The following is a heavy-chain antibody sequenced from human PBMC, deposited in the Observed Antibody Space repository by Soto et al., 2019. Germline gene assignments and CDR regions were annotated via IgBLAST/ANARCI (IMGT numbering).Heavy chain of an antibody. D-gene: IGHD2-15*01. Sequence: QVQLVQSGAEVKKPGSSVKVSCKASGGTFSSYAITWVRQAPGQGLEWMGGIISIFGTANYAQKFQGRVTITADESTSTAYMELSSLRSEDTAVYYCARNGGDCSGGSCFFDYWGQGTLVTVSS. V-gene: IGHV1-69*12. J-gene: IGHJ4*02. CDR3: ARNGGDCSGGSCFFDY. CDR1: GGTFSSYA. CDR2: IISIFGTA.